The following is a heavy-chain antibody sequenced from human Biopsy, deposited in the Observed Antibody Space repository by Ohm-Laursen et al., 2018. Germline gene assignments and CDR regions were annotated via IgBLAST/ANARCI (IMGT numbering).Heavy chain of an antibody. D-gene: IGHD2/OR15-2a*01. CDR1: GGSLTGDY. CDR3: ARATNSTGWPYYYFYGMDV. V-gene: IGHV4-59*01. J-gene: IGHJ6*02. CDR2: ISDTGST. Sequence: SETLSLTCTVSGGSLTGDYWSWIRQSPGKGLEWIGSISDTGSTNYSPSLRGRVTISVDTSKKQFSLKVSSVTPADTAVYYCARATNSTGWPYYYFYGMDVWGQGTTVTVSS.